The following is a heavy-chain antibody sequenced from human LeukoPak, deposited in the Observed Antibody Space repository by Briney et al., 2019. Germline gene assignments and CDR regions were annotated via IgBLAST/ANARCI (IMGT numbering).Heavy chain of an antibody. CDR1: GGSMSSYY. V-gene: IGHV4-59*01. Sequence: SETLSLTCTVAGGSMSSYYWNWIRQPPGKGLEWIGYFHYSGSTNYNPSLKSRVTISVDTSKDQFSLKLSSVTAADTAMYYCARGGGGSWYGTVDYWGQGTLVTVSS. CDR2: FHYSGST. CDR3: ARGGGGSWYGTVDY. J-gene: IGHJ4*02. D-gene: IGHD6-13*01.